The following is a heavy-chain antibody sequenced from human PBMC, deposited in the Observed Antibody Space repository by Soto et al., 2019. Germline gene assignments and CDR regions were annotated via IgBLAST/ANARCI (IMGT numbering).Heavy chain of an antibody. CDR3: ARGVLITMVRGVITPFDY. CDR2: ISSSSSYI. D-gene: IGHD3-10*01. CDR1: GFTFSSYS. Sequence: GGSLRLSCAASGFTFSSYSMNWVRQAPGKVLEWVSSISSSSSYIYYADSVKGRFTISRDNAKNSLYLQMNSLRTEDTAVYYCARGVLITMVRGVITPFDYWGQGTLVTVSS. J-gene: IGHJ4*02. V-gene: IGHV3-21*01.